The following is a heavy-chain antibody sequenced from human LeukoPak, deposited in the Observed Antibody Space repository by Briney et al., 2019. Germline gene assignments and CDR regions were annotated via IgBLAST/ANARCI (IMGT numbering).Heavy chain of an antibody. D-gene: IGHD4-17*01. J-gene: IGHJ3*02. CDR1: GFTFSSYS. Sequence: KPGGSLRLSCAASGFTFSSYSMNWVRQAPGKGLEWVSSISSSSSYIYYADSVKGRFTISRDNAKNSLYLQMNSLRAEDTAVYYCAKDLLYGGPDAFDIWGQGTMVTVSS. CDR3: AKDLLYGGPDAFDI. V-gene: IGHV3-21*04. CDR2: ISSSSSYI.